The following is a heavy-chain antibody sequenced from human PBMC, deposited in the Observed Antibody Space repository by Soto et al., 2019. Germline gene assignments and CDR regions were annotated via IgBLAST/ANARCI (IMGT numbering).Heavy chain of an antibody. CDR1: GGTFSSYT. Sequence: QVQLVQSGAEVKKPGSSVKVSCKASGGTFSSYTISWVRQAPGQGLEWMGRIIPILGIANYAQKFQGRGTVTADKSTSTAFMELRSLRSADTAVYYCAREEYSGYDYVGGYYYMDVWGKGTTVTVSS. CDR3: AREEYSGYDYVGGYYYMDV. V-gene: IGHV1-69*02. J-gene: IGHJ6*03. D-gene: IGHD5-12*01. CDR2: IIPILGIA.